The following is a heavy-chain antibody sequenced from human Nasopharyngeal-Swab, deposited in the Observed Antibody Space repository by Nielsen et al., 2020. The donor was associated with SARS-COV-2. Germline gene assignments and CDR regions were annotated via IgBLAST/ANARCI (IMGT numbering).Heavy chain of an antibody. D-gene: IGHD5-12*01. CDR3: VKDLAYDEVS. Sequence: GESLKISCAAFGFTFSSYSMTWIRQAPGKGLEWVSTIRSTGDTSFCADSMKGRFTISRDNSKNTLFLQMNSLSAEDTAIYYCVKDLAYDEVSWGQGTLVTVSS. V-gene: IGHV3-23*01. J-gene: IGHJ5*02. CDR1: GFTFSSYS. CDR2: IRSTGDTS.